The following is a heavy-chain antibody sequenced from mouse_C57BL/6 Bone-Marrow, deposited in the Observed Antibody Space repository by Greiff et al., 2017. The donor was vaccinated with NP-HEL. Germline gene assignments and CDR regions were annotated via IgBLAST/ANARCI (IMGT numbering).Heavy chain of an antibody. CDR1: GYTFTDYY. Sequence: EVQLQQSGPELVKPGASVKISCKASGYTFTDYYMNWVKQSHGKSLEWIGDINPNNGGTSYNQKFKGKATLTVDKSSSTAYMELRSLTSEDSAVYYCARSDDYPAWFAYWGQGTLVTVSA. CDR2: INPNNGGT. CDR3: ARSDDYPAWFAY. V-gene: IGHV1-26*01. J-gene: IGHJ3*01. D-gene: IGHD2-4*01.